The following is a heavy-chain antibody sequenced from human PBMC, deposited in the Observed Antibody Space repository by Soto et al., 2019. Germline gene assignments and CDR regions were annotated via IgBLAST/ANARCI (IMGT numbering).Heavy chain of an antibody. CDR1: GGSISSYY. CDR2: IYYSGST. CDR3: ARAYYDFWSGSPYYYYGMDV. D-gene: IGHD3-3*01. V-gene: IGHV4-59*01. Sequence: PSETLSLTCTVSGGSISSYYWSWIRQPPGKGLEWIGYIYYSGSTNYNPSLKSRVTISVDTSKNQFSLKLSSVTAADTAVYYCARAYYDFWSGSPYYYYGMDVWGQGTTVT. J-gene: IGHJ6*02.